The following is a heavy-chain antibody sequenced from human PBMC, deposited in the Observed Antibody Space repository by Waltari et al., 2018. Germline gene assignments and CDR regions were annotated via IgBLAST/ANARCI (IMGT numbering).Heavy chain of an antibody. CDR2: ISTYNGDT. CDR1: GYTFTNYT. Sequence: QVQLVQYGAEVKKPGASVTVSCKASGYTFTNYTISLVRKAPGQGLEWMGWISTYNGDTNYAQKVQGRVTMTTDTSTSTAYMELRSLRFDDTAVYYCAREDSGIYRPFDYWGQGTLVTVSS. CDR3: AREDSGIYRPFDY. D-gene: IGHD1-26*01. V-gene: IGHV1-18*04. J-gene: IGHJ4*02.